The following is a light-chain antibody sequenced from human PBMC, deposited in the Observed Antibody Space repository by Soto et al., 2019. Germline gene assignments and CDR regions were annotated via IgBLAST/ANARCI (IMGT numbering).Light chain of an antibody. Sequence: EIVLTQSPRTLSLSPGERATLSCRASQSVSSSYLAWYQQKPGQAPRLLIYGASSRATDIPDRFSGSGSGTDFTLAISRLETEDFAVYYCHYYGSPPRTFGEGTNVEIK. CDR2: GAS. CDR1: QSVSSSY. V-gene: IGKV3-20*01. CDR3: HYYGSPPRT. J-gene: IGKJ1*01.